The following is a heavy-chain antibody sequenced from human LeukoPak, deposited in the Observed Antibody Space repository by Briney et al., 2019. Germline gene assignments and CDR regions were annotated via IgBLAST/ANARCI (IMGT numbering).Heavy chain of an antibody. D-gene: IGHD4-17*01. CDR2: IYYSGST. Sequence: SETQSLTCTVSGGSISSYYWSWIRQPPGKGLEWIGYIYYSGSTNYNPSLKSRVTISVDTSKNQFSLKLSSVTAADTAVYYCAGTVTTSDAFDIWGQGTMVTVSS. CDR1: GGSISSYY. V-gene: IGHV4-59*13. CDR3: AGTVTTSDAFDI. J-gene: IGHJ3*02.